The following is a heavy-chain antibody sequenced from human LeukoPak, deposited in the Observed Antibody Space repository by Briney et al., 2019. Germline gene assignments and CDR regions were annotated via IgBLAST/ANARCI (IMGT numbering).Heavy chain of an antibody. CDR3: ARGFQGGSQDY. Sequence: SETLSLACSVSGYSISSDYYWGWIRQPPGKGLEWIGTVYHSGSTYYNPSLKSRVTISVDTSKNQFSLKLSSVTAADTAVYYCARGFQGGSQDYWGQGTLVTVSS. V-gene: IGHV4-38-2*02. J-gene: IGHJ4*02. D-gene: IGHD1-26*01. CDR2: VYHSGST. CDR1: GYSISSDYY.